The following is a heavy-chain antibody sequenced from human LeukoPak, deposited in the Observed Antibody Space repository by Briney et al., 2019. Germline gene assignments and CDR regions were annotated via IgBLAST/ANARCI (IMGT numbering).Heavy chain of an antibody. CDR1: GFSFSSYW. Sequence: PGGSLRLSCAASGFSFSSYWMSWVREAPGKGLEWVANIKQDGSEKYYVDSVKGRFTISRDNAKNSLYLQMNSLRAEDTAAYYCAKDQVRGYSYGIKDYWGQGTLVTVSS. CDR2: IKQDGSEK. D-gene: IGHD5-18*01. V-gene: IGHV3-7*01. J-gene: IGHJ4*02. CDR3: AKDQVRGYSYGIKDY.